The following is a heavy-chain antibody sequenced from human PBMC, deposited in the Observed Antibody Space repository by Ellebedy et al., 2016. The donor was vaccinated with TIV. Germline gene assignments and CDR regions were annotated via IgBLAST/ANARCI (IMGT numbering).Heavy chain of an antibody. CDR3: ARAREPGYFAYYYYGMDV. J-gene: IGHJ6*02. D-gene: IGHD3-9*01. CDR2: ISNTGSHT. Sequence: PGRSLRLSCAASGFIFGDYDMSWVRQAPGKGLEWVSYISNTGSHTYYADSVKGRFTVARNSAQNSVYLQMNSLRAEDTAVYYCARAREPGYFAYYYYGMDVWGQGTTVTVSS. CDR1: GFIFGDYD. V-gene: IGHV3-11*01.